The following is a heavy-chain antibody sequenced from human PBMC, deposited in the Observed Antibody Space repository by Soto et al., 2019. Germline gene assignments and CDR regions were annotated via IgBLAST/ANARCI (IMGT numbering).Heavy chain of an antibody. V-gene: IGHV1-18*01. D-gene: IGHD3-16*01. CDR1: GYPFTTFG. CDR3: ARDWASRNHYYYGMDV. CDR2: ISAYNGNT. Sequence: GSVKGSFKAFGYPFTTFGISWVRQAPGQGLEWMGWISAYNGNTNYAQKLQGRVTMTTDTSTSTAYMELRSLRSDDTAVYYCARDWASRNHYYYGMDVWGQGTTVTVSS. J-gene: IGHJ6*01.